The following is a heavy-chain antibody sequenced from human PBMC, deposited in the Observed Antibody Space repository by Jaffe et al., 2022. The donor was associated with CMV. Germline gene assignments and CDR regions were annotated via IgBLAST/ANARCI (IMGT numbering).Heavy chain of an antibody. J-gene: IGHJ4*02. CDR2: TYYRSKWYN. Sequence: QVQLQQSGPGLVKPSQTLSLTCAISGDSVSSNSAAWNWIRQSPSRGLEWLGRTYYRSKWYNDYAVSVKSRITINPDTSKNQFSLQLNSVTPEDTAVYYCAREGGYYYDSSGYYFGSGLDYWGQGTLVTVSS. CDR3: AREGGYYYDSSGYYFGSGLDY. D-gene: IGHD3-22*01. CDR1: GDSVSSNSAA. V-gene: IGHV6-1*01.